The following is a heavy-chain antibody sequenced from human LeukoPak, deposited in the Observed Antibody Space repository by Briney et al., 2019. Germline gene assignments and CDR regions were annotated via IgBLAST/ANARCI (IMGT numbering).Heavy chain of an antibody. D-gene: IGHD6-6*01. CDR2: INHSGRT. V-gene: IGHV4-34*01. J-gene: IGHJ4*02. Sequence: KPSETLSLTCAIYGGSFSGYYWSWIRQPPGKGLEWIGEINHSGRTNYTTSLKTRVTISVDTPKNQFSLKLSSVTAAGTAVYYYARGRSSFDYWGQGTLVTVPS. CDR1: GGSFSGYY. CDR3: ARGRSSFDY.